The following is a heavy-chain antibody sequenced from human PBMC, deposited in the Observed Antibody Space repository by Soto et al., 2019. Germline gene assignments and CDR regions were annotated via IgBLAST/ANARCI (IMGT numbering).Heavy chain of an antibody. J-gene: IGHJ4*02. D-gene: IGHD2-15*01. CDR3: ISHSPEDMKRT. CDR1: GFTFSGSS. CDR2: IRNKVHSYAT. V-gene: IGHV3-73*02. Sequence: EVQLVESGGGLVQPGGSLKLSCAASGFTFSGSSVHWVRQASGKGLEWVGRIRNKVHSYATAYAASVRGRFTISRDDSKNTTFLQMKSLNTEHRAVYYCISHSPEDMKRTWGQGTLVTVSS.